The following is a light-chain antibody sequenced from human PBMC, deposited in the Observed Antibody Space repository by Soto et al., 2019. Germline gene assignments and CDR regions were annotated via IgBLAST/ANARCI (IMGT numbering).Light chain of an antibody. CDR1: QSVSNS. V-gene: IGKV3-15*01. CDR2: AAS. Sequence: EIVMTQFPATLSLSPGERATLSCRASQSVSNSLAWYQQKPGQAPRFLIYAASTRATGIPARFSGSGSGTEFILTISSLQSEDFAVYYCQHYANWPLTFGGATNVEIK. CDR3: QHYANWPLT. J-gene: IGKJ4*01.